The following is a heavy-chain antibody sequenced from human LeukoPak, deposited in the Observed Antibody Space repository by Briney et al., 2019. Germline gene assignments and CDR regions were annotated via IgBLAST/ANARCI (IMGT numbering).Heavy chain of an antibody. CDR2: INPNSGGT. J-gene: IGHJ4*02. CDR1: GYTFTSYD. CDR3: ARMVDGDYGSDY. V-gene: IGHV1-2*02. D-gene: IGHD4-17*01. Sequence: ASVKVSCKASGYTFTSYDINWVRQATGQGLEWMGWINPNSGGTNYAQKFQGRVTMTRDTSISTAYMELSRLRSDDTAVYYCARMVDGDYGSDYWGQGTLVTVSS.